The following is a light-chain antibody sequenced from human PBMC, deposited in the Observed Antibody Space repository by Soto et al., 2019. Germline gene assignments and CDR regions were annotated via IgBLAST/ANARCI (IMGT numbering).Light chain of an antibody. CDR1: QGISSY. Sequence: AIRMTKSPSSLSASTGDRVTITCRASQGISSYLAWYQQNPGKAPKLLIYAASTLQSGAPSRFSGSGSGTDVTLTISCLQSEDFATYYCQQYYSYPVTFGPGTKVDIK. CDR3: QQYYSYPVT. J-gene: IGKJ3*01. V-gene: IGKV1-8*01. CDR2: AAS.